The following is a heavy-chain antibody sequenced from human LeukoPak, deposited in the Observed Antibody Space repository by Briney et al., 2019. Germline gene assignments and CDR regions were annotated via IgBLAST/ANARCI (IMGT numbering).Heavy chain of an antibody. CDR1: GFTFSSYG. J-gene: IGHJ6*02. V-gene: IGHV3-33*01. D-gene: IGHD3-10*01. Sequence: QPGRSLRLSCAASGFTFSSYGMHWVRQAPGKGLEWVAVIWYDGSNKYYADSVKGRFTISRDNSKNTLYLQMNSLRAEDTAVYYCARGYYYGSGSYSYYYYYGMDVWGRGTTVTVSS. CDR2: IWYDGSNK. CDR3: ARGYYYGSGSYSYYYYYGMDV.